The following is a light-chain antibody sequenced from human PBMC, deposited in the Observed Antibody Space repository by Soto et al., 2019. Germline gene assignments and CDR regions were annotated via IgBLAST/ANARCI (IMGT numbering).Light chain of an antibody. CDR3: SSYAVSSHVV. J-gene: IGLJ2*01. CDR2: EVS. V-gene: IGLV2-8*01. Sequence: QSVLTQPPSASGSPGQSVTISCTGTSSDVGGYNYVSWYQQHPGKAPKLMIYEVSKRPSGVPDRFSGSKSGNTASLTVSGLQAEDEADYYCSSYAVSSHVVFGGGTKLTVL. CDR1: SSDVGGYNY.